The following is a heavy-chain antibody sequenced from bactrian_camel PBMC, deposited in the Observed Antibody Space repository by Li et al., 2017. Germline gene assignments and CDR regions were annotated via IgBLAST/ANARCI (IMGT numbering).Heavy chain of an antibody. D-gene: IGHD5*01. J-gene: IGHJ4*01. CDR1: GFTFSTYD. Sequence: DVQLVESGGGSVQAGGSLRLSCEASGFTFSTYDMAWVRQAPGKALEWVSTISSAGNTTAYADSVKGRFTISRDTAKNTVYLQMDRLKSEDTAVYFCMRRRAGDSEVIRGFPVSGYRGQGTQVTVS. V-gene: IGHV3S40*01. CDR2: ISSAGNTT. CDR3: MRRRAGDSEVIRGFPVSGY.